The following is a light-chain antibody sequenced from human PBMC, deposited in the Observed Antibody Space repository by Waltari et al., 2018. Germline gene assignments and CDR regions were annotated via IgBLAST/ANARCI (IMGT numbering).Light chain of an antibody. CDR2: DNN. CDR3: GTWDSGLSAVV. Sequence: QSVLTQPPSVSAAPGQKVTISCSGRSSNIGNNYVSWYQHFPGTAPKLLIYDNNQRPSGIADRFSGSKSGTSATLGITGLQTGDEADYYCGTWDSGLSAVVFGGGTKLTVL. V-gene: IGLV1-51*01. CDR1: SSNIGNNY. J-gene: IGLJ2*01.